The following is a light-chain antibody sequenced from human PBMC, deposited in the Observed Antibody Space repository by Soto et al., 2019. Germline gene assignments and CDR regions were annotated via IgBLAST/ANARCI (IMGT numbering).Light chain of an antibody. J-gene: IGKJ4*01. CDR2: DAA. V-gene: IGKV3-15*01. CDR1: KSVCNN. CDR3: QHYNEWPLT. Sequence: ETVMTQSPATLSESQVERATLSCRPSKSVCNNLAWYQQKPGQAPRLLIHDAAARATGILARFSGSGFGTEFTLTISSLQSEDSAVYYCQHYNEWPLTFGGGTKVEIK.